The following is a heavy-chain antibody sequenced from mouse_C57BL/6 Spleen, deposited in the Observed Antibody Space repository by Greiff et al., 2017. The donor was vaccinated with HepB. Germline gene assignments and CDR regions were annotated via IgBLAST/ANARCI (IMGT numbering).Heavy chain of an antibody. CDR1: GYTFTSYW. V-gene: IGHV1-61*01. Sequence: VQLQQPGAELVRPGSSVKLSCKASGYTFTSYWMDWVKQRPGQGLEWIGNIYPSDSETHYNQKFKDKATLTVDKSSSTAYMQLSSLTSEDSAVYYCARSTQATGAMDYWGQGTSVTVSS. D-gene: IGHD3-2*02. J-gene: IGHJ4*01. CDR3: ARSTQATGAMDY. CDR2: IYPSDSET.